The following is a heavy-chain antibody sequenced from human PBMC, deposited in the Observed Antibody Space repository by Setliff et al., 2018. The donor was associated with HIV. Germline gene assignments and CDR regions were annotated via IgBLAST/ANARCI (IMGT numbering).Heavy chain of an antibody. Sequence: SGPTLVNPTETLTLTCTVSGFSLSNAGMGVSWIRQPPGKALEWLAHIFSNDEESCSTSLKSRLTIPKDTSKSQVVLTMTNMDPVDTATYYCARISATHYDFWSGSIDYWGQGTLVTVSS. V-gene: IGHV2-26*01. CDR1: GFSLSNAGMG. D-gene: IGHD3-3*01. J-gene: IGHJ4*02. CDR2: IFSNDEE. CDR3: ARISATHYDFWSGSIDY.